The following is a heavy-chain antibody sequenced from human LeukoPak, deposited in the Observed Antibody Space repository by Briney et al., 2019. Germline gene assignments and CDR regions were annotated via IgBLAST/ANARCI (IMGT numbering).Heavy chain of an antibody. Sequence: GGSLRLSCAASGFTFSSYGMNWVRQAPGKGLEWVSCISSGGTTVFYADSVKGRFTISRDNAKNSLYLQMNSLRAEDTAVYYCARDGLIVATTWGQGTLVTVSS. CDR2: ISSGGTTV. D-gene: IGHD5-12*01. CDR1: GFTFSSYG. CDR3: ARDGLIVATT. V-gene: IGHV3-48*04. J-gene: IGHJ5*02.